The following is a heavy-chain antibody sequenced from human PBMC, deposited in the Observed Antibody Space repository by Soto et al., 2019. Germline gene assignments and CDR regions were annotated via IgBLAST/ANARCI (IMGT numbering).Heavy chain of an antibody. Sequence: EVQLLESGGGLEQPGGSLRLSCAASGFTFSAFAMNWVRQAPGKGLEWVSAITGSGGSTYYVDSVKGRFTISRDNSKNTLHLQMKSLRAEDSAVYYCAKLSGYDYYYYIDVWGKGTTVTVSS. CDR3: AKLSGYDYYYYIDV. CDR2: ITGSGGST. V-gene: IGHV3-23*01. CDR1: GFTFSAFA. J-gene: IGHJ6*03. D-gene: IGHD1-26*01.